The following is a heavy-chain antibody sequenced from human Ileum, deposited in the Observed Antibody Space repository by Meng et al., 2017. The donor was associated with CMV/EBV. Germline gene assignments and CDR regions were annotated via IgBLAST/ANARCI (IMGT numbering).Heavy chain of an antibody. CDR1: AFPRNSLG. CDR3: ARDNDGSSHYSQFDY. J-gene: IGHJ4*02. Sequence: AFPRNSLGIHWVRQFPGKGMEWVAVLWYDGSRKYFADSVQGRFSISRDDSKNTVYLQMNSLRAEDTAVYYCARDNDGSSHYSQFDYWGQGTLVTVSS. V-gene: IGHV3-33*01. D-gene: IGHD3-22*01. CDR2: LWYDGSRK.